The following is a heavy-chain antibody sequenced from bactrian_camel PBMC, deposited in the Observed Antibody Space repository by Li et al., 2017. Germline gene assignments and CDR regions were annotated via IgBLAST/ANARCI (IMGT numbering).Heavy chain of an antibody. CDR1: QDPHAL. CDR2: VYTVRGTT. D-gene: IGHD2*01. V-gene: IGHV3S40*01. Sequence: DVQLVESGGGSVQAGGSLRLSCAASQDPHALIAWFRQAPGKEREGVATVYTVRGTTYHADSVKGRFAISRDSINNTVYLEMNSLKPEDTAMYFCAANQRGASWSETLWDYCYGVENWGQGTQVTVS. CDR3: AANQRGASWSETLWDYCYGVEN. J-gene: IGHJ4*01.